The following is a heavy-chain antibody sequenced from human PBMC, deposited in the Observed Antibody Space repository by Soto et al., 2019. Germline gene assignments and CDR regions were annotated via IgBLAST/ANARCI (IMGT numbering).Heavy chain of an antibody. V-gene: IGHV1-18*04. J-gene: IGHJ6*02. CDR1: GYTFTSYG. Sequence: QVQLVQSGAEVKKPGASVKVSCKASGYTFTSYGISWVRQAPGQGLEWMGWISAYNGNTNYAQKRQGRVTMTTDTSTSTAYMELRSLRSDDTAVYYCAALEWPNYYYYGMDVWGQGTTVTVSS. CDR2: ISAYNGNT. D-gene: IGHD3-3*01. CDR3: AALEWPNYYYYGMDV.